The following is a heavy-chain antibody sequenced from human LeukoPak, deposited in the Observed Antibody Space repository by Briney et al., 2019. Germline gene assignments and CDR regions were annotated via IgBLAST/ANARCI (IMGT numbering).Heavy chain of an antibody. V-gene: IGHV3-53*01. CDR3: AKGQELDDGVFDS. Sequence: GGSLRLSCAASGFTVSSNYMSWVRQAPGKGLEWVSVIYLGGNTYYADSVKGRFTISRDNSKNTLYLQMNSLRAEDTAIYYCAKGQELDDGVFDSWGQGTLVTVSS. CDR2: IYLGGNT. D-gene: IGHD1-1*01. J-gene: IGHJ4*02. CDR1: GFTVSSNY.